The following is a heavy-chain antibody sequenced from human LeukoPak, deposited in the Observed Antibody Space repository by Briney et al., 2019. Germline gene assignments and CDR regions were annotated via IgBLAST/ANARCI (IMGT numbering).Heavy chain of an antibody. CDR2: IYSGGST. D-gene: IGHD3-9*01. V-gene: IGHV3-53*01. Sequence: GGSLRLSCAASGFTFSSNYMSWVRQAPGKGLEWVSVIYSGGSTDYTDSVKGRFTISRDNSKNPLYLQMNSLRVQHTAVYYCARSSHYDILTGYSEEDAFDIWGQGTMVTVSS. J-gene: IGHJ3*02. CDR3: ARSSHYDILTGYSEEDAFDI. CDR1: GFTFSSNY.